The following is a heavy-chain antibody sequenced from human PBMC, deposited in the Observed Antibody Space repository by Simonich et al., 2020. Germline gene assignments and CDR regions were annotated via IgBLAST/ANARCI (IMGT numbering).Heavy chain of an antibody. J-gene: IGHJ6*03. CDR3: ARDRAARYYYYYSMDV. D-gene: IGHD6-6*01. Sequence: QVHLVPAGAEVKKPGASVKVSCKASGYTFTGYHMHSVRQAPGQVLGWQGGLNPDSVCTNYAQKVQGRGTRTRDTAIRTAYMESSRLRSDDTAVYYCARDRAARYYYYYSMDVWGKGTTVTVSS. CDR1: GYTFTGYH. CDR2: LNPDSVCT. V-gene: IGHV1-2*02.